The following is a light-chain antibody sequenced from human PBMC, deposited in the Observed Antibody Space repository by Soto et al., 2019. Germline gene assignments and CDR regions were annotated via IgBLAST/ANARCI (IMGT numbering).Light chain of an antibody. Sequence: DIVMTQSPDFLAVSLGERATITCKSSQNVLYRSSNKTSLAGYQKRPGQPPRLLLYWASTRESGVPDRFIGSGSETDFTLTISSLQAGDEAIYHCQQYYNTPYTFGQGTTLEIK. CDR3: QQYYNTPYT. CDR2: WAS. CDR1: QNVLYRSSNKTS. V-gene: IGKV4-1*01. J-gene: IGKJ2*01.